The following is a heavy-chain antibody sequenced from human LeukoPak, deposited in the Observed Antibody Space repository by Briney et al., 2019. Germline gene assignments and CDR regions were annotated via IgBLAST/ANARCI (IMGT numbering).Heavy chain of an antibody. CDR3: ARGPRSAGRYNWFDP. D-gene: IGHD2-15*01. CDR1: GFTFSNYW. CDR2: IKQDGSEK. Sequence: GGSPRLSCAASGFTFSNYWMAWVRQAPAKGLEWVANIKQDGSEKYYVDSVKGRLTISRDNAKNSLFLEMNSLRAEDTAVYYCARGPRSAGRYNWFDPWGQGTLVTVSS. J-gene: IGHJ5*02. V-gene: IGHV3-7*03.